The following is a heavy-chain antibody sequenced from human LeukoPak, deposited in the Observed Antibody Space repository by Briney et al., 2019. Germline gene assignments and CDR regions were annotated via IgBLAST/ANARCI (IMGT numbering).Heavy chain of an antibody. CDR1: GFTFSDHY. Sequence: GGSLRLSCAASGFTFSDHYMDWVRQAPGKGLEWVGRSRNKANSYTTEYGASVKGRFTISRDDSKSIAYLQMNSLKTEDTAVYYCTRDQTPYYWGQGTLVTVSS. V-gene: IGHV3-72*01. CDR3: TRDQTPYY. J-gene: IGHJ4*02. CDR2: SRNKANSYTT.